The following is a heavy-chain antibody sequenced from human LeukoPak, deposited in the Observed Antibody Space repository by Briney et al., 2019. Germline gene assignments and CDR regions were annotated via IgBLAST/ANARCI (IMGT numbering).Heavy chain of an antibody. D-gene: IGHD6-19*01. CDR3: ARGLSSGWYLGGGFDY. Sequence: SETLSLTCAVSGGSVSSGTYYWSWIRQPPGKGLEWIGYIYYSGSTNYNPSLKSRVTMSVDTSKNQFSLKLSSVTAADTAVYYCARGLSSGWYLGGGFDYWGQGTLVTVSS. CDR1: GGSVSSGTYY. V-gene: IGHV4-61*01. J-gene: IGHJ4*02. CDR2: IYYSGST.